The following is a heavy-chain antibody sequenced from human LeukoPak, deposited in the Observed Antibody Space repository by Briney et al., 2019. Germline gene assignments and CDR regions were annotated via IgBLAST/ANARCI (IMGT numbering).Heavy chain of an antibody. CDR3: ARGYNYVFY. CDR1: GFIFSSHW. CDR2: INLDGSEI. D-gene: IGHD5-18*01. V-gene: IGHV3-7*02. J-gene: IGHJ4*02. Sequence: PGRSLRLSCAASGFIFSSHWMTWVRQAPGKGLEWVANINLDGSEIHYLDSVKGRFTISRDNAKNSLYLQMTSLRAEDTAVYYRARGYNYVFYWGQGSLVTVSS.